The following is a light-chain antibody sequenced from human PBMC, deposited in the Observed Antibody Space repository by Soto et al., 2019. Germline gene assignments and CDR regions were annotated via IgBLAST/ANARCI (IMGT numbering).Light chain of an antibody. CDR3: QQRLNWPLT. J-gene: IGKJ4*01. CDR1: QSVSNF. CDR2: DAS. Sequence: EIVLTQSPATLALSPGERATLSCRASQSVSNFFVWYQQKRGQAPRRLIYDASKRATGIPARFSGSGSVTDFTLTISSLEPEDFAVYYCQQRLNWPLTFGGGTTVEIK. V-gene: IGKV3-11*01.